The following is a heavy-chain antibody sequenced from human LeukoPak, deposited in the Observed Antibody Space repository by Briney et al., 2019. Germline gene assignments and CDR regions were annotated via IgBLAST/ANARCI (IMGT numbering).Heavy chain of an antibody. CDR1: GYTFTSYG. D-gene: IGHD5-18*01. V-gene: IGHV1-18*01. CDR3: ARGVDTAMVTPLDY. J-gene: IGHJ4*02. CDR2: ISAYNGNT. Sequence: ASVKVSCKASGYTFTSYGISWVRQAPGQGLEWMGWISAYNGNTNYAQKPQGRVTMTTDTSTSTAYMELRSLRSDDTAVYYCARGVDTAMVTPLDYWGQGTLVTVSS.